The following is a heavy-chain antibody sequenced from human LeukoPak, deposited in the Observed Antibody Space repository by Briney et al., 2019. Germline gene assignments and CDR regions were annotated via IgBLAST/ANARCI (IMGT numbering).Heavy chain of an antibody. CDR2: LYSGGTT. Sequence: PGGSLRLSCATSGFTFSNYAIPWVRQAPGKGLEWVSVLYSGGTTYYADSVKGRFTISRDNSKNTLYLQMNSLRAEDTAVYYCAKSESYYYGSGSYTDYWGQGTLVTVSS. D-gene: IGHD3-10*01. CDR3: AKSESYYYGSGSYTDY. V-gene: IGHV3-23*03. CDR1: GFTFSNYA. J-gene: IGHJ4*02.